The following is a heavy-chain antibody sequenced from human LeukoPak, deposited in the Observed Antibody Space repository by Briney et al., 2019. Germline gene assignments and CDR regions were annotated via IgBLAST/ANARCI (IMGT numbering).Heavy chain of an antibody. J-gene: IGHJ6*02. CDR1: GYSFTSYW. V-gene: IGHV5-51*01. Sequence: PGESLKISCKGSGYSFTSYWIGWVRQMPGKGLEWMGIIYPGDSDTRYSPSFQGQVTISADKSISTAYLQWSSLKASDTAMYYCARRIDYGGRNYYYYYGMDVWGQGTTVTVSS. D-gene: IGHD4-23*01. CDR2: IYPGDSDT. CDR3: ARRIDYGGRNYYYYYGMDV.